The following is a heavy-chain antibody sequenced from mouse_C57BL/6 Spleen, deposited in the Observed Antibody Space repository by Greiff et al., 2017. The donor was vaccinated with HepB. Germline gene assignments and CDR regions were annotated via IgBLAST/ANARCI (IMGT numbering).Heavy chain of an antibody. V-gene: IGHV1-26*01. CDR2: INPNNGGT. CDR1: GYTFTDYY. Sequence: VQLQQSGPELVKPGASVKISCKASGYTFTDYYMNWVKQSHGKSLEWIGDINPNNGGTSYNQKFKGKATLTVDKSSSTAYMELRSLTSEDSAVYDCARAANCYAMDYWGQGTSVTVSS. CDR3: ARAANCYAMDY. D-gene: IGHD4-1*01. J-gene: IGHJ4*01.